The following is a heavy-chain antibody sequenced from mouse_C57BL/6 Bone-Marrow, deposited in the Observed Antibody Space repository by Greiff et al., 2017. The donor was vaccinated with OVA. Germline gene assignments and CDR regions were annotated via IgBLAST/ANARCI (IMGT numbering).Heavy chain of an antibody. D-gene: IGHD1-1*01. CDR3: ARSDYYYGSSYDYFDY. J-gene: IGHJ2*01. CDR1: GFSLTSYA. Sequence: QVQLQQSGPGLVAPSQSLSITCTVSGFSLTSYAISWVRQPPGKGLEWLGVIWTGGGTNYNSALKSRLSISKDNSKSQVFLKMNSLQTDDTARYYCARSDYYYGSSYDYFDYWGQGTTLTVSS. CDR2: IWTGGGT. V-gene: IGHV2-9-1*01.